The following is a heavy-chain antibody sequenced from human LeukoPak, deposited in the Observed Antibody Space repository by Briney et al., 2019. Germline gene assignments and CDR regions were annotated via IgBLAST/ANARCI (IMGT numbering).Heavy chain of an antibody. CDR1: GASMSDYY. CDR3: ARDSGFWSGYYTVDY. Sequence: SETLSLTCTVSGASMSDYYWSWIRQPPGKGLEWIGSIYYSGSTYYNPSLKSRVTISVDTSKNQFSLKLSSVTAADTAVYYCARDSGFWSGYYTVDYWGQGTLVTVSS. V-gene: IGHV4-39*07. D-gene: IGHD3-3*01. J-gene: IGHJ4*02. CDR2: IYYSGST.